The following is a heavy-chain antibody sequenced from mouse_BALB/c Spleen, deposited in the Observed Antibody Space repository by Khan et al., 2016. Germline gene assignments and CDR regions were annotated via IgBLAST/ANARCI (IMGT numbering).Heavy chain of an antibody. CDR2: INTNTGEP. D-gene: IGHD1-1*02. V-gene: IGHV9-3*02. J-gene: IGHJ4*01. CDR3: AISAPVVRGYYAMDY. Sequence: IQLVQSGPELKKPGETVKISCKASGYTFTNYGMNWVKQAPGKGLKWMGWINTNTGEPTYAEEFKGRFAFSLETSASTTYLQINNLKNEDTATYFCAISAPVVRGYYAMDYWGQGTSVTVSS. CDR1: GYTFTNYG.